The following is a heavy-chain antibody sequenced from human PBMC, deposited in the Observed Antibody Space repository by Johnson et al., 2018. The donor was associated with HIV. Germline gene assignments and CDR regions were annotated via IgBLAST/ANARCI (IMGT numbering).Heavy chain of an antibody. CDR1: EFTFSSYA. V-gene: IGHV3-48*04. J-gene: IGHJ3*02. CDR3: ARETGDPVVPAARDAFDI. Sequence: EVQLVESGGGVVQPGRSLRLSCAASEFTFSSYAMHWVRQAPGKGLEWVSYISNSGSSVYYADSVKGRFTISRDNAKNSLYLQMNSLRAEDTAVYYCARETGDPVVPAARDAFDIWGQGTMVTVSS. D-gene: IGHD2-2*01. CDR2: ISNSGSSV.